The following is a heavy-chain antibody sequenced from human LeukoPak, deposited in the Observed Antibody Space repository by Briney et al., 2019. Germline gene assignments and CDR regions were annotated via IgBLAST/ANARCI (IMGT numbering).Heavy chain of an antibody. V-gene: IGHV1-8*02. Sequence: ASVKVSCKASGGTFSSYAISWVRQAPGQGLEWMGWMNPNSGNTGYAQKFQGRVTMTRNTSISTAYMELSSLRSEDTAVYYCARALFIAAAGNIGLGYWGQGTLVTVSS. CDR3: ARALFIAAAGNIGLGY. CDR1: GGTFSSYA. CDR2: MNPNSGNT. J-gene: IGHJ4*02. D-gene: IGHD6-13*01.